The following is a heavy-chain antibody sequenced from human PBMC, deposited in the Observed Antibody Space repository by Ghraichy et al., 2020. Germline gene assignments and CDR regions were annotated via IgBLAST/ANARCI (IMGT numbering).Heavy chain of an antibody. D-gene: IGHD3-16*02. J-gene: IGHJ4*02. CDR3: ARGGDTGYLDY. Sequence: ASVKVSCKASGYTFTNHLMHWVRQAPGQRPEWMGWINTGYGYTKYSQKFQGRLTIIGDTSASTTYMELNSLRSEDTAVYYCARGGDTGYLDYWGQGTLVTVSS. CDR1: GYTFTNHL. V-gene: IGHV1-3*04. CDR2: INTGYGYT.